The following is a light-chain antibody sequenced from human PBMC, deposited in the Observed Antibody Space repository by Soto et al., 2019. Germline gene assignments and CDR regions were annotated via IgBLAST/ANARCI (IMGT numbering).Light chain of an antibody. CDR3: ISYACSNSVV. CDR2: AVS. Sequence: QSALTQPPSASGSPGQSVTISCTGTSTDVGGYNYVSWYQQHPGKAPKLMIYAVSQRPSGVPDRFSGSKFGNTASLTVTGAQDEDEAAYYCISYACSNSVVFCGVTQLTVL. V-gene: IGLV2-8*01. J-gene: IGLJ2*01. CDR1: STDVGGYNY.